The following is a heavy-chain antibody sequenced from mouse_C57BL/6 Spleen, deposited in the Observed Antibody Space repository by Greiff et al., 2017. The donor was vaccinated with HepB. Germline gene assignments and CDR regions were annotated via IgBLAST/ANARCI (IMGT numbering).Heavy chain of an antibody. CDR1: GYTFTDYN. Sequence: SGPELVKPGASVKIPCKASGYTFTDYNMDWVKQSHGKSLEWIGDINPNNGGTIYNQKFKGKATLTVDKSSSTAYMELRSLTSEDTAVYYCARSDYDGYYDFDYWGQGTTLTVSS. J-gene: IGHJ2*01. CDR2: INPNNGGT. V-gene: IGHV1-18*01. CDR3: ARSDYDGYYDFDY. D-gene: IGHD2-3*01.